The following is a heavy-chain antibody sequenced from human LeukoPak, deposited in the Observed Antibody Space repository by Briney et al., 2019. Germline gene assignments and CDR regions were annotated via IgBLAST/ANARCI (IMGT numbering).Heavy chain of an antibody. Sequence: HRASVKVSCTASGYTFTSYGISWVRQAPGQGLEWMGWISAYNGNTYSAQKLQGRVTMTTDTSTSTAYMELWSLRSDDTAVYYCARDGLAHPSNYWGQGTLVIVSS. V-gene: IGHV1-18*01. CDR1: GYTFTSYG. CDR3: ARDGLAHPSNY. D-gene: IGHD6-19*01. CDR2: ISAYNGNT. J-gene: IGHJ4*02.